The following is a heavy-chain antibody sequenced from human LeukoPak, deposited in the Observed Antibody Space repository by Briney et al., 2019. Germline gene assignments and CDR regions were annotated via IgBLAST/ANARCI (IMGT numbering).Heavy chain of an antibody. Sequence: GGSLRLSCAASGFTFSSYWMSWVRQAPGKGLEWVANIKQDGSEKYYVDSVKGRFTISRDNAKNSLYLQMNSLRAEDTAVYYCARDLYGSSGWYYYYYYMDVWGKGTTVTVSS. CDR1: GFTFSSYW. J-gene: IGHJ6*03. CDR2: IKQDGSEK. V-gene: IGHV3-7*01. CDR3: ARDLYGSSGWYYYYYYMDV. D-gene: IGHD6-19*01.